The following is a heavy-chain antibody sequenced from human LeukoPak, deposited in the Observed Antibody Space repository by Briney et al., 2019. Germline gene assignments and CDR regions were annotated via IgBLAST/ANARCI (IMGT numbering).Heavy chain of an antibody. Sequence: ASVKVSCKASGYTFTSYYMHWVRQAPGQGLEWMGIINPSGGSTSYAQKFQGRVTITRDTSASTAYMELSSLRSEDTAVYYCARTNNRITMSLWGQGTLVTVSS. D-gene: IGHD3-10*02. V-gene: IGHV1-46*01. CDR2: INPSGGST. J-gene: IGHJ4*02. CDR3: ARTNNRITMSL. CDR1: GYTFTSYY.